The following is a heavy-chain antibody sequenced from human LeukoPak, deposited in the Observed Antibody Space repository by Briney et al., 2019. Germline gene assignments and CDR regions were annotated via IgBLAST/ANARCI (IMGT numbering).Heavy chain of an antibody. V-gene: IGHV1-18*01. CDR3: ARDEGMRTSVRFVDF. D-gene: IGHD5/OR15-5a*01. CDR2: TSAYNGKT. Sequence: GASVKVSCKASGYIFTSYGISWVRQAPGQGLEWMGWTSAYNGKTNYAQKFQGRVTVTTDTSTSTAYMELRSLKSDDTAVYYCARDEGMRTSVRFVDFWGQGTLVTVSS. CDR1: GYIFTSYG. J-gene: IGHJ4*02.